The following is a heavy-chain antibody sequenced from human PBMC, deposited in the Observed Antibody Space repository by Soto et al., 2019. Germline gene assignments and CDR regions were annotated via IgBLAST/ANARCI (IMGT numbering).Heavy chain of an antibody. J-gene: IGHJ5*02. Sequence: ASVKASCKASGYTFTSYGISWVRQAPGQGLEWMGWISAYNGNTDYAQNLQGRVTMTTDTSTGTAYMELRSLRSDDTAVYYCARGGVGYCSGGSCPRSWFDPWGQGTLVTVSS. D-gene: IGHD2-15*01. V-gene: IGHV1-18*01. CDR2: ISAYNGNT. CDR3: ARGGVGYCSGGSCPRSWFDP. CDR1: GYTFTSYG.